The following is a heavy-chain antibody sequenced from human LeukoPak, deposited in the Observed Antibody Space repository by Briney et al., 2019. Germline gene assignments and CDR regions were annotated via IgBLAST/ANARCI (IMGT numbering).Heavy chain of an antibody. CDR2: INPGGGGT. CDR1: GYTFTSYY. J-gene: IGHJ6*03. Sequence: ASVKVSCKASGYTFTSYYMHWVRQAPGQGLEWMGIINPGGGGTNYAQEFQGRLTMTTDTSTGTVYMELSGLRSEDTAMYYCATIASSWETNRSYYYYMDVWGKGTTVTVSS. D-gene: IGHD6-13*01. CDR3: ATIASSWETNRSYYYYMDV. V-gene: IGHV1-46*01.